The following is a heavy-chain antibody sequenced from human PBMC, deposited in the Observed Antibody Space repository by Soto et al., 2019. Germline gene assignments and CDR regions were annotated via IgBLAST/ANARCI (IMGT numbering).Heavy chain of an antibody. V-gene: IGHV3-30*18. CDR2: ISYDGSNK. CDR1: GFTFSSYG. Sequence: QVQLVESGGGVVQPGRSLRLSCAASGFTFSSYGMHWVRQAPGKGLEWVAVISYDGSNKYYEDSVKGRFSISRDNSKNTLYLQMNSLRAEDTAVYYCAKEVSRYYGMDVWGQGTTVTVSS. D-gene: IGHD3-22*01. CDR3: AKEVSRYYGMDV. J-gene: IGHJ6*02.